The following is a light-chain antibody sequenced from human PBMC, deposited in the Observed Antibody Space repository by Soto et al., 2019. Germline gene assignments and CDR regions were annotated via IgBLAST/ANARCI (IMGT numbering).Light chain of an antibody. J-gene: IGKJ3*01. CDR1: QSIATN. Sequence: EIVMTQSPAILSLSPGETATLSCSASQSIATNLAWYQQRPGQAPRLLIYVASTRATDVPARFSGSVSGTEFILSIARLQSEDFAVYYCQQYNSWPPLFTFGPGTTLDL. CDR2: VAS. CDR3: QQYNSWPPLFT. V-gene: IGKV3D-15*01.